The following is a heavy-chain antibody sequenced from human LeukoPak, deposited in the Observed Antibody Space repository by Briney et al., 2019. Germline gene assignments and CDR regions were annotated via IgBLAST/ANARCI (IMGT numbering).Heavy chain of an antibody. CDR1: RGSISKYY. J-gene: IGHJ6*03. D-gene: IGHD3-9*01. CDR2: IYTSGNT. V-gene: IGHV4-4*07. Sequence: PSETLSLTCIVSRGSISKYYWSWIRQPPGKGLEWIGRIYTSGNTNYSPSLKSRVTMSVDTSKNQFSLKLSSVTAADTAVYYCARGDIYYYYMDVWGKGTTVTVSS. CDR3: ARGDIYYYYMDV.